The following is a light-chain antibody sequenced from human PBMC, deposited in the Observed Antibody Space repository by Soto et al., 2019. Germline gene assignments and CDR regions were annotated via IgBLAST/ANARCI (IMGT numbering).Light chain of an antibody. Sequence: EIVLTQSPGTLSLSPGERATLSCRASQSVSSNYLAWYQQKPGQPPRLLIYGASSRATGIPDRFSGSGSGTDFTLTISRLEPEDFAVYYCQQYGNSPVYTFGQGTKLEIK. CDR3: QQYGNSPVYT. J-gene: IGKJ2*01. V-gene: IGKV3-20*01. CDR2: GAS. CDR1: QSVSSNY.